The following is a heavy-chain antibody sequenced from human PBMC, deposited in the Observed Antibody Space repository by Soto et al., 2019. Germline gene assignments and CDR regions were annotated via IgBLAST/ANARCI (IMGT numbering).Heavy chain of an antibody. V-gene: IGHV5-51*01. D-gene: IGHD5-12*01. CDR3: ARRRFVEMATIGEYFDY. CDR1: GYSFTSYW. Sequence: EVQLVQSGAEVNKPGESLKISCKVSGYSFTSYWIGWVRQMPGKGLEWMGIIYPGDSDTRYSPSFQGQVTISADKSISTAYLQWSSLKASDTAMYYCARRRFVEMATIGEYFDYWGQGTLVTVSS. J-gene: IGHJ4*02. CDR2: IYPGDSDT.